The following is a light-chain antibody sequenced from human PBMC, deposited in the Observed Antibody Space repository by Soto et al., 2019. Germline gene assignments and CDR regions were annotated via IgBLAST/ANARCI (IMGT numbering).Light chain of an antibody. V-gene: IGLV2-11*01. J-gene: IGLJ1*01. CDR1: SSDVGAYNY. CDR3: CSYAGSYTYV. CDR2: GVS. Sequence: QSALTQPRSVSGSPGQSVTISCTGTSSDVGAYNYVSWYQQHPDKAPTLMISGVSKRPSGVPDRFSGSRSGNTASLTISGLQAEDEADYYCCSYAGSYTYVFGTGTRSPS.